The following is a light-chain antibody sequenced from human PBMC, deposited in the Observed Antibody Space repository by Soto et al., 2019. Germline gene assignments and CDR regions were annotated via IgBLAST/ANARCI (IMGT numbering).Light chain of an antibody. Sequence: QSVLTQPASVSGSPGQSITISFTGTSSDVGGYNYVSWYQQHPGKAPKLMIYEVRNRPSGISNRFSGSKSGYTASLTISGLQAEDEADYYCSSYTSAGTLVFGGGTQLTVL. V-gene: IGLV2-14*01. CDR3: SSYTSAGTLV. CDR1: SSDVGGYNY. CDR2: EVR. J-gene: IGLJ2*01.